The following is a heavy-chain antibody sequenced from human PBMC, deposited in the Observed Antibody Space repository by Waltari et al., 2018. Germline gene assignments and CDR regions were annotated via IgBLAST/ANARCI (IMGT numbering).Heavy chain of an antibody. CDR1: GIPFSSLG. CDR2: IKQDGSEE. Sequence: EVQLVESGGGLVQPGGSLRLSCAASGIPFSSLGRTWVRQAPGKGLEWVANIKQDGSEEYYVDSVKGRFTISKDNAKNSLYLQMNSLRAEDTAVYFCARERRGQSGWYYFDFWGQGSLVTVSS. CDR3: ARERRGQSGWYYFDF. D-gene: IGHD6-19*01. V-gene: IGHV3-7*01. J-gene: IGHJ4*02.